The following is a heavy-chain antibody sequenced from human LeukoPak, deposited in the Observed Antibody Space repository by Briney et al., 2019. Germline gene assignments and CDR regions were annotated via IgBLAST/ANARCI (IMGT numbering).Heavy chain of an antibody. D-gene: IGHD5-12*01. CDR1: GFTISNYW. V-gene: IGHV3-74*03. J-gene: IGHJ5*02. Sequence: GGSLRLSCVGSGFTISNYWMHWVRQAPGTGLVGVSRIHPDGSITTYADSVKGRFTISRDNAKNTLYLQMNSLRAEDTAVYYCAPQQTYSPYNWFDPWGQGTLVTVSS. CDR3: APQQTYSPYNWFDP. CDR2: IHPDGSIT.